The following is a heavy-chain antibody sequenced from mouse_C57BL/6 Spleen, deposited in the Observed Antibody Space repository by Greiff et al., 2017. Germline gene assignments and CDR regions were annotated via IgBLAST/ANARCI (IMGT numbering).Heavy chain of an antibody. Sequence: VQLQQSGPELVKPGASVKMSCKASGYTFTDYNMHWVKQSHGKSLEWIGYINPNNGGTSYNQKFKGKATLTVNKSSSPAYMELRSLTSEDSAVYYCARSGYSNYEGIDYWGQGTTLTVSS. D-gene: IGHD2-5*01. V-gene: IGHV1-22*01. J-gene: IGHJ2*01. CDR2: INPNNGGT. CDR1: GYTFTDYN. CDR3: ARSGYSNYEGIDY.